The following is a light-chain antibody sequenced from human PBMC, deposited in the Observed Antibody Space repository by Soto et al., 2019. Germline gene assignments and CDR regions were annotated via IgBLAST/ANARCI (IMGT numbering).Light chain of an antibody. CDR3: CSYAGSSTYA. CDR1: SSDVGSYNL. CDR2: EGS. Sequence: QSVLTQPASVSGSPGQSITISCTGTSSDVGSYNLVSWYQQHPGKSPKLMICEGSKRPSGVSNRFSGSKSGNTASLTISGLQAEDEADYYCCSYAGSSTYAFGTGTKVTAL. V-gene: IGLV2-23*01. J-gene: IGLJ1*01.